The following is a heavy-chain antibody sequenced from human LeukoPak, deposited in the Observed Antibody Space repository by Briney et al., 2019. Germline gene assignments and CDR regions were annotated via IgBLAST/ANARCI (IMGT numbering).Heavy chain of an antibody. J-gene: IGHJ4*02. CDR1: GFTFSSYG. CDR2: IRYDGSNK. D-gene: IGHD3-10*01. CDR3: ARDPIAWFGESGGL. Sequence: PGGSLRLSCAASGFTFSSYGMHWVRQAPGKGLEWVAFIRYDGSNKYYADSVKGRFTISRDNSKNTLYLQMNSLRAEDTAVYYCARDPIAWFGESGGLWGQGTLVTVSS. V-gene: IGHV3-30*02.